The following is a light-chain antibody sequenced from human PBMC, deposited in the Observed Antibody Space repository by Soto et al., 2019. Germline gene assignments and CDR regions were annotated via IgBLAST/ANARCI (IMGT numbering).Light chain of an antibody. J-gene: IGKJ1*01. Sequence: DIQMTQSPSTLSASVGDSVTITCRASQNIRNWLAWYQQKPGKAPNPLIYDASSLKSGVPARFSGSGSGTEFTLTISSLQPDDFATYYCLQYNGYYRTFGQGTKVDIK. CDR1: QNIRNW. V-gene: IGKV1-5*01. CDR2: DAS. CDR3: LQYNGYYRT.